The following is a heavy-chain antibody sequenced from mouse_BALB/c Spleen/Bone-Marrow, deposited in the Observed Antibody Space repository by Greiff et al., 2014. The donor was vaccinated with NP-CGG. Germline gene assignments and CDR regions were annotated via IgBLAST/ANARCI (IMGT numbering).Heavy chain of an antibody. CDR1: GYAFSSYW. Sequence: QVQLQQSGAELVRPGSSVKISCKASGYAFSSYWMNWVKQRPVQGLEWIGQIYPGDGDTKYNGKFKGKATLTADKSSSKAYMQLSRLTSEDSAVYFCASVRNWADYWGQGTTLTVSS. CDR3: ASVRNWADY. D-gene: IGHD4-1*01. CDR2: IYPGDGDT. J-gene: IGHJ2*01. V-gene: IGHV1-80*01.